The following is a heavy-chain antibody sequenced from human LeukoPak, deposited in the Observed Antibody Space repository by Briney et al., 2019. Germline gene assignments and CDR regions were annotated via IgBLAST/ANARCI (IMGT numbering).Heavy chain of an antibody. J-gene: IGHJ4*02. CDR2: IYYSGST. Sequence: QVQLQESGPGLVKPSQTLSLTCAVSGGSISSGGYSWSWIRQPPGKGLEWIGYIYYSGSTYYNPSLKSRVTISVDTSKNQFSLKLSSVTAADTAVYYCTTDFSIVPAAPFDYWGQGTLVTVSS. V-gene: IGHV4-30-4*07. D-gene: IGHD2-2*01. CDR1: GGSISSGGYS. CDR3: TTDFSIVPAAPFDY.